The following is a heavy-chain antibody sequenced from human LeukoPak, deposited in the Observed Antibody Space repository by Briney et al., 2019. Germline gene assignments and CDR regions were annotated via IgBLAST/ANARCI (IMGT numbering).Heavy chain of an antibody. CDR2: IWYDGSNK. CDR1: GFTFSSYG. Sequence: PGGSLRLSCAASGFTFSSYGMHWVRQAPGKGLEWVAVIWYDGSNKYYADSVKGRFTISRDNSKNTLYLQMNSLRAEDTAVYYCAKAVGYSYGLYFDYWGQGTLVTVSS. D-gene: IGHD5-18*01. J-gene: IGHJ4*02. CDR3: AKAVGYSYGLYFDY. V-gene: IGHV3-30*02.